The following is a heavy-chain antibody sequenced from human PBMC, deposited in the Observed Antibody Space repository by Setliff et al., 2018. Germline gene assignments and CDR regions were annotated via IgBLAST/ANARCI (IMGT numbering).Heavy chain of an antibody. CDR3: AKDRSRDYDDSSGYDH. CDR2: IKQDGSEK. J-gene: IGHJ4*02. Sequence: PGGSLRLSCVASGFIISNYWMAWVRQAPGKGLEWVANIKQDGSEKNYVDSVKGRFTISRDNAKNSLYLQMNRLRAEDTALYYCAKDRSRDYDDSSGYDHWGQGTLVTVSS. V-gene: IGHV3-7*03. D-gene: IGHD3-22*01. CDR1: GFIISNYW.